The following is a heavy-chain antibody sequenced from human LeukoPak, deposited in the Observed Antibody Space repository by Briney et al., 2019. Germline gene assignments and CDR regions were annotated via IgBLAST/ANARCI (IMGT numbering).Heavy chain of an antibody. CDR1: GFTFSNYA. Sequence: SGGSLRLSCAASGFTFSNYAMHWVRQAPGKGLEWVALMSYDGSNKFYADSVKGRFTISRDNSKSTLYLQMNSLKAEDTAVYYCARGGVTTMTLRDLWLDYWGQGTLVTVFS. CDR3: ARGGVTTMTLRDLWLDY. D-gene: IGHD4-17*01. V-gene: IGHV3-30-3*01. J-gene: IGHJ4*02. CDR2: MSYDGSNK.